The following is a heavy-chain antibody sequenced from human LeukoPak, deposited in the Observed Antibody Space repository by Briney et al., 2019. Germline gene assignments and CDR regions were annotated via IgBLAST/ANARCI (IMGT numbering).Heavy chain of an antibody. CDR2: IYYSGST. Sequence: NPSQTLSLTCTVSGGSISSGGYCWSWIRQHPGKGLEWIGYIYYSGSTYYNPSLKSRVTISVDTSKNQFSLKLSSVTAADTAVYYCARASSGYYYDYWGQGTLVTVSS. CDR3: ARASSGYYYDY. D-gene: IGHD3-22*01. J-gene: IGHJ4*02. V-gene: IGHV4-31*03. CDR1: GGSISSGGYC.